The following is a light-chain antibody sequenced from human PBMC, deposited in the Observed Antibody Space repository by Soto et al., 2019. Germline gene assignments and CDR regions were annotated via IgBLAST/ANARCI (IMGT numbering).Light chain of an antibody. CDR2: GNN. Sequence: QSVLTQPPSVSGAPGQRVTIPCTGTSSNIGAGFDVHWYQHLPGTAPKLLISGNNHRPSGVPDRFSGSKSGTSASLAITGLQAEDEADYSCQSFDTSLGRAVFGGGTKLTVL. CDR3: QSFDTSLGRAV. CDR1: SSNIGAGFD. J-gene: IGLJ2*01. V-gene: IGLV1-40*01.